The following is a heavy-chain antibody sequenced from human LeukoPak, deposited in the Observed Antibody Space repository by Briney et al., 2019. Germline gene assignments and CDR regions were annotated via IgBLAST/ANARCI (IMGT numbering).Heavy chain of an antibody. V-gene: IGHV4-61*02. CDR1: GGSISSGSYY. D-gene: IGHD2-21*01. CDR2: IYTSGST. Sequence: SQTLSLTYTVSGGSISSGSYYWSWLRQPAGKGLEWIGRIYTSGSTNYNPSLKSRVTISVDTSKNQFSLKLSSVTAADTAVYYCARSTGYSLFDPWGQGTLVTVSS. J-gene: IGHJ5*02. CDR3: ARSTGYSLFDP.